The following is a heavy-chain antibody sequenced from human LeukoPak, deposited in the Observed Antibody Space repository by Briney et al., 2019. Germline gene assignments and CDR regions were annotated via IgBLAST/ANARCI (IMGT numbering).Heavy chain of an antibody. CDR3: AKEVAVVVPAAKYYYYYYMDV. J-gene: IGHJ6*03. CDR1: GFTFSSYW. D-gene: IGHD2-2*01. V-gene: IGHV3-7*03. Sequence: GGSLRLSCAASGFTFSSYWMSWVRQAPGKGLEWVANIKQDGSEKYYVDSVKGRFTISRDNSKNTLYLQMNSLRAEDTAVYYCAKEVAVVVPAAKYYYYYYMDVWGKGTTVTISS. CDR2: IKQDGSEK.